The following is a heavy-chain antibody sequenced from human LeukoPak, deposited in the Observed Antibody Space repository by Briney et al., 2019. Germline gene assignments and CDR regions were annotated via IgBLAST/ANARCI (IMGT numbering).Heavy chain of an antibody. J-gene: IGHJ3*02. CDR2: IHYSGRT. CDR3: ARLLDNDSSGDPDTFDM. Sequence: PSETLSLTCSVSGGSTSRHFWSWIRQPPGKGLEWVAFIHYSGRTKYNPSLQSRVTISIDTSENKFFLKLTSVTAADTAVYYCARLLDNDSSGDPDTFDMWGQGTVVTVSS. D-gene: IGHD3-22*01. V-gene: IGHV4-59*11. CDR1: GGSTSRHF.